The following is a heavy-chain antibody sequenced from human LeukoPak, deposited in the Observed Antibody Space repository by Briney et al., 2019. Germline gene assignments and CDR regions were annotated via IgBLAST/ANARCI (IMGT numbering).Heavy chain of an antibody. Sequence: SETLSLTCTASGYSISSGYYWGWIRQPPGKGLEWIGSIYHSGSTYYNPSLKSRVTISVDTSKNQFSLKLSSVTAADTAVYYCARDGARSIVVVPAAILDWGQGTLVTVSS. V-gene: IGHV4-38-2*02. J-gene: IGHJ4*02. CDR3: ARDGARSIVVVPAAILD. CDR1: GYSISSGYY. CDR2: IYHSGST. D-gene: IGHD2-2*02.